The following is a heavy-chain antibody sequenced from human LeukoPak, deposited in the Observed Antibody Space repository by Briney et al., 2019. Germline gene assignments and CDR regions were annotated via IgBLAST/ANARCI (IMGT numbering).Heavy chain of an antibody. Sequence: PGRSLRLSCAASGFTFSSYAMSWVRQAPGKGLEWVSAISGSCGSTYYADPVKGRFTISRDNSKHTLYLQMNSLRAEDTAVYYCAKDGGGIVVVPAAISDAFDIWGQGTMVTVSS. J-gene: IGHJ3*02. CDR3: AKDGGGIVVVPAAISDAFDI. V-gene: IGHV3-23*01. CDR1: GFTFSSYA. CDR2: ISGSCGST. D-gene: IGHD2-2*01.